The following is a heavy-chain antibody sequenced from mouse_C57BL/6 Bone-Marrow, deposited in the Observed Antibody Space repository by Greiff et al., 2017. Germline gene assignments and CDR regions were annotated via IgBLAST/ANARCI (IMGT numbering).Heavy chain of an antibody. CDR1: GFTFSDYY. CDR2: ISNGGGST. J-gene: IGHJ3*01. CDR3: AREVYDGFAY. Sequence: EVQGVESGGGLVQPGGSLKLSCAASGFTFSDYYMYWVRQTPEKRLEWVAYISNGGGSTYYPDTVKGRFTISRDNAKNTLYLQMSRLKSEDTAMYYCAREVYDGFAYWGQGTLVTVSA. D-gene: IGHD1-1*01. V-gene: IGHV5-12*01.